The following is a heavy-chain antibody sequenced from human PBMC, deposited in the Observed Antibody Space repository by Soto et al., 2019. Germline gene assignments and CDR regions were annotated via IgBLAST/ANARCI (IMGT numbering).Heavy chain of an antibody. J-gene: IGHJ3*02. CDR3: AKDTSAYYDFWSGYLREIPLTLDI. V-gene: IGHV3-23*01. CDR1: GFTFSSYA. CDR2: ISGSGGST. Sequence: GGSLRLSCAASGFTFSSYAMRWVRQAPGKGLEWVSAISGSGGSTYYADSVKGRFTISRDNSKNTLYLQMNSLRAEDTAVYYCAKDTSAYYDFWSGYLREIPLTLDIWGQGTMVTVSS. D-gene: IGHD3-3*01.